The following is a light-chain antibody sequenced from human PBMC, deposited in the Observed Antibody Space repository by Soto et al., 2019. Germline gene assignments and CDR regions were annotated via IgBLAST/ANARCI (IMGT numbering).Light chain of an antibody. Sequence: QSVLTQPASVSGSPGQSITISCTGTSSDVGAYNYLSWYQQHPGKAPKVIIYEVTNRPSGVSGRFSGSKSGNTASLTISGLQAEDDADYYCSLYTSSDSYVFGTGTKLTVL. V-gene: IGLV2-14*01. CDR2: EVT. CDR3: SLYTSSDSYV. J-gene: IGLJ1*01. CDR1: SSDVGAYNY.